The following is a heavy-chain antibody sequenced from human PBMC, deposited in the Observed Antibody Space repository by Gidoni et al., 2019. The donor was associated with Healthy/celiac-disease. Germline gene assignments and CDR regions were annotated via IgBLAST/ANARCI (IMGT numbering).Heavy chain of an antibody. D-gene: IGHD3-10*01. CDR1: GGSLSSGDYY. CDR3: ARDSMVRGPDYYMDV. V-gene: IGHV4-30-4*01. Sequence: QVQLQESGPGLVKPSQTLSLTCTVSGGSLSSGDYYWSWIRQPPGKGLEWIGYIYYSGSTYYNPSLKSRVTISVDTSKNQFSLKLSSVTAADTAVYYCARDSMVRGPDYYMDVWGKGTTVTVSS. CDR2: IYYSGST. J-gene: IGHJ6*03.